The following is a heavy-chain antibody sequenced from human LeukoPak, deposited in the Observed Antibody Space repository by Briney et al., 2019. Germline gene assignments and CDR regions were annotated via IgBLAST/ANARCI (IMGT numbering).Heavy chain of an antibody. Sequence: GGSLRLSCATSGFTFSNAWMTWVRQAQGKGLERVGRIKTKGEGGTVDYAAPVKGRFTISRDDSKNTAYLQMNSLKTEDTAVYYCTSLLIAAAGRVDYWGQGTLVTVSS. D-gene: IGHD6-13*01. CDR3: TSLLIAAAGRVDY. CDR1: GFTFSNAW. CDR2: IKTKGEGGTV. J-gene: IGHJ4*02. V-gene: IGHV3-15*01.